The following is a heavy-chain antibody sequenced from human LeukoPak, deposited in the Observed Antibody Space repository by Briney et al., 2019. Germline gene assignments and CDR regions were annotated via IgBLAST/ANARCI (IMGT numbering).Heavy chain of an antibody. D-gene: IGHD5-24*01. V-gene: IGHV4-59*01. Sequence: SETLSLTCTVSGGSTSGYSWSWIRQPPGKGLEWIGCFYYSGSTNYNPSLKSRVTISLDTSKNQFSLNLSSVTAADTAVYYCARGPVRYYLGSWGQGTLVTVSS. J-gene: IGHJ4*02. CDR3: ARGPVRYYLGS. CDR1: GGSTSGYS. CDR2: FYYSGST.